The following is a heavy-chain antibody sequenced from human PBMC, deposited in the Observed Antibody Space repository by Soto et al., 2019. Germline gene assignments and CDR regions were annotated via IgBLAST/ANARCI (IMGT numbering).Heavy chain of an antibody. J-gene: IGHJ6*02. Sequence: SLRLSCSASGFTFDDYAMHWVRQAPGKGLEWVSGISWNSGSIGYAGTIKGLFTISRDNAKNSLYLQMNSLRAQDTAIYYCAKASGIAARRGPTPYYGMDVWGQGTTVTVSS. V-gene: IGHV3-9*01. CDR3: AKASGIAARRGPTPYYGMDV. D-gene: IGHD6-6*01. CDR2: ISWNSGSI. CDR1: GFTFDDYA.